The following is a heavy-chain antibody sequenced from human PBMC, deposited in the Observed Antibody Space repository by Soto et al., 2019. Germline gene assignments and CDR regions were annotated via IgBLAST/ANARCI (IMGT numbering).Heavy chain of an antibody. CDR1: GFTFDDYA. CDR3: AKDISSGPLTRTTTIDY. CDR2: ISWNSGSI. Sequence: EVQLVESGGGLVQPGRSLRLSCAASGFTFDDYAMHWVRQAPGKGLEWVSGISWNSGSIGYADSVKGRFTISRDNAKNSLYLQMNSLRAEDTALYYCAKDISSGPLTRTTTIDYWGQGTLVTVSS. J-gene: IGHJ4*02. D-gene: IGHD1-7*01. V-gene: IGHV3-9*01.